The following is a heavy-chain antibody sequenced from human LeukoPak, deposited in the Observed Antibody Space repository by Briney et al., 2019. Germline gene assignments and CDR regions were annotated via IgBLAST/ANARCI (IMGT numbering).Heavy chain of an antibody. V-gene: IGHV3-74*01. CDR3: AKGSKAPIITRDHYMDV. CDR2: IYSDGSRT. CDR1: GFTLSSNW. Sequence: GGSLRLSCAGSGFTLSSNWMHWVRQAPGKGLVWVSRIYSDGSRTNYADSVKGRFTISGDNAKNTQYLQMNSLRAEDTAVYYCAKGSKAPIITRDHYMDVWGKGTTVTISS. J-gene: IGHJ6*03. D-gene: IGHD3-3*01.